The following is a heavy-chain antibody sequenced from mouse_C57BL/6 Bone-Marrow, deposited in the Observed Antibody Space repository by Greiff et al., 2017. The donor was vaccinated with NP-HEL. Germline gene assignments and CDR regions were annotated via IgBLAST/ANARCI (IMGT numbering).Heavy chain of an antibody. CDR3: ARYHLGDWYFEV. CDR1: GFTFTDYY. Sequence: EVKLVESGGGLVQPGGSLSLSCAASGFTFTDYYMSWVRQPPGKALEWLGFIRNKANGYTTEYSASVKGRFTISRDNSQSILYLQMNALRAEDSATYYCARYHLGDWYFEVWGTGTTVTVSS. V-gene: IGHV7-3*01. J-gene: IGHJ1*03. D-gene: IGHD3-3*01. CDR2: IRNKANGYTT.